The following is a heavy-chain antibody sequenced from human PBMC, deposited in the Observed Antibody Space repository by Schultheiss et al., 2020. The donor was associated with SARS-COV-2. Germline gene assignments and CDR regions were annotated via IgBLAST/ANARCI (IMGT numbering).Heavy chain of an antibody. Sequence: SETLSLTCTVSGGSISSYYWSWIRQPPGKGLEWIGEINHSGSTYYNPSLKSRVTISVDTSKNQFSLKLNSVTPEDTAVYYCARAGRNYGDYYSFDPWGQGTLVTVSS. V-gene: IGHV4-59*04. J-gene: IGHJ5*02. D-gene: IGHD4-17*01. CDR2: INHSGST. CDR1: GGSISSYY. CDR3: ARAGRNYGDYYSFDP.